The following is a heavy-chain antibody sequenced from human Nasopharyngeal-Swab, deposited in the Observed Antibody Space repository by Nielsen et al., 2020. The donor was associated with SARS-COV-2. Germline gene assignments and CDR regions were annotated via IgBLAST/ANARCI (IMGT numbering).Heavy chain of an antibody. D-gene: IGHD5-12*01. J-gene: IGHJ4*02. CDR3: ARDQRRGYSGYDHTYFDY. Sequence: WVRQAPGQGLVWMGGIIPIFGTANYAQKFQGRVTITADESTSTAYMELSSLRSEDTAVYYCARDQRRGYSGYDHTYFDYWGQGTLVTVSS. V-gene: IGHV1-69*01. CDR2: IIPIFGTA.